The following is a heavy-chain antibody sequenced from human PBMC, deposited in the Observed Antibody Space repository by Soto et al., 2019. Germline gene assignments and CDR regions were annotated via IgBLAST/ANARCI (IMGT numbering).Heavy chain of an antibody. J-gene: IGHJ4*02. CDR2: ISGSGGST. D-gene: IGHD3-16*02. CDR1: GFTFSSYA. V-gene: IGHV3-23*01. Sequence: PGGSLRLSCAASGFTFSSYAMSWVRQAPGKGLEWVSAISGSGGSTYYADSVKGRFTISRDNSKNTLYLQMNSLRAEDTAVYYCAKSDYIWGSYRPWPNFDYWGQGTLVTVSS. CDR3: AKSDYIWGSYRPWPNFDY.